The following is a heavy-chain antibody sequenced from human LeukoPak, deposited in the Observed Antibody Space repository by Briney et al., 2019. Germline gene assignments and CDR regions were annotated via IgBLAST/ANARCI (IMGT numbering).Heavy chain of an antibody. CDR2: IYYSGST. V-gene: IGHV4-39*07. J-gene: IGHJ5*02. CDR3: ARDPNPNWFDP. CDR1: GGSISSSSYY. Sequence: SETLSLTCTVYGGSISSSSYYWGWIRQPPGKGLEWIVSIYYSGSTYYNPSLKSRVTISVETSKNQFSLKLSSVTAADTAVYYCARDPNPNWFDPWGQGTLVTVSS.